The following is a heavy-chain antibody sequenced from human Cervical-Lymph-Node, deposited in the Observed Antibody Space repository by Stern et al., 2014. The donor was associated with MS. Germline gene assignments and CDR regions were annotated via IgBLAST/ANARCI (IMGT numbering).Heavy chain of an antibody. Sequence: QMQLVQSGAEVKKPGSSVKVSCKASGGTFSSYTISWVRQAPGQGLEWMGRIIPILGIANYAQKFQGRVTITADKSTSTAYMELSSLRSEDTAVYYCARDHIAAAGTAYLSYYYGMDVWGQGTTVTVSS. D-gene: IGHD6-13*01. V-gene: IGHV1-69*09. CDR2: IIPILGIA. CDR1: GGTFSSYT. CDR3: ARDHIAAAGTAYLSYYYGMDV. J-gene: IGHJ6*02.